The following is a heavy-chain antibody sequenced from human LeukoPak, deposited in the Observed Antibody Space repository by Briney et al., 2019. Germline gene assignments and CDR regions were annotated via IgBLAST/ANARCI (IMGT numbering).Heavy chain of an antibody. CDR1: GGTFSSHA. CDR2: IIPILGIA. V-gene: IGHV1-69*04. J-gene: IGHJ5*02. Sequence: GSSVKVSCKASGGTFSSHAISWVRQAPGQGLEWMGRIIPILGIANYAQKFQGRVTITADKSTSTAYMELSSLRSEDTAVYYCARDIAAAGPNINWFDPWGQGTLVTVSS. CDR3: ARDIAAAGPNINWFDP. D-gene: IGHD6-13*01.